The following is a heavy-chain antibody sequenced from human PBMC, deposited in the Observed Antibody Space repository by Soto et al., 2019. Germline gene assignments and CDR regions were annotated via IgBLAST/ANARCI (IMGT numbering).Heavy chain of an antibody. CDR2: ISGSGGST. D-gene: IGHD3-16*01. J-gene: IGHJ4*02. CDR3: AKVLGDQEYFDY. V-gene: IGHV3-23*01. Sequence: GGSLRLSCAASGFTFSSYAMSWVRQAPGKGLEWVSAISGSGGSTYYADSVKGRFTISRDNSKNTLYLQLNSLRAEDTAVYYCAKVLGDQEYFDYWGQGTLVTVSS. CDR1: GFTFSSYA.